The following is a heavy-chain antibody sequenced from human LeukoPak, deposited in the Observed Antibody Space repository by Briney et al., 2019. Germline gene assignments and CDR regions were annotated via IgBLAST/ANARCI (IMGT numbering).Heavy chain of an antibody. J-gene: IGHJ6*02. Sequence: GGSLRLSCAASGFTFSSYAMSWVRQAPGKGLEWVAVIWYDGSNKYYADSVKGRFTISRDNSKNTLYLQMNSLRAEDTAVYYCARFILSAVSAAIPRYYYYGMDVWGQGTTVTVSS. CDR3: ARFILSAVSAAIPRYYYYGMDV. V-gene: IGHV3-33*08. D-gene: IGHD2-2*01. CDR2: IWYDGSNK. CDR1: GFTFSSYA.